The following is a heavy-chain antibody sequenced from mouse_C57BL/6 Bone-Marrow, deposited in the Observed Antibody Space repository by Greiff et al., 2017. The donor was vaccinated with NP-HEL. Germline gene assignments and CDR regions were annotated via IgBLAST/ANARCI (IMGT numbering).Heavy chain of an antibody. V-gene: IGHV2-9-1*01. J-gene: IGHJ1*03. D-gene: IGHD2-2*01. CDR3: ARGEGIEGVTTRYFDV. CDR1: GFSLTSYA. Sequence: VQGVESGPGLVAPSQSLSITCTVSGFSLTSYAISWVRQPPGKGLEWLGVIWTGGGTNYNSALKSRLSISKDNSKSQVFLKMNSLQTDDTARYYGARGEGIEGVTTRYFDVWGTGTTVTVSS. CDR2: IWTGGGT.